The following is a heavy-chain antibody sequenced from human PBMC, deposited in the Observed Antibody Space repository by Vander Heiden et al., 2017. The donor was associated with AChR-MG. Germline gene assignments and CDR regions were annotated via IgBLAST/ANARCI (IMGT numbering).Heavy chain of an antibody. J-gene: IGHJ3*02. V-gene: IGHV3-48*01. CDR3: ARYPSSGYYYGDAFDI. D-gene: IGHD3-22*01. CDR2: ISSSSSTI. Sequence: EVQLVESGGGLVQPGGSLSLPCPASGFTFSRYIWNWVRQSPGRGLGVVSNISSSSSTIYYAGSVKGRFTISRDNAKNSLYLQMNSLRAEDTAVYYCARYPSSGYYYGDAFDIWGQGTMVTVSS. CDR1: GFTFSRYI.